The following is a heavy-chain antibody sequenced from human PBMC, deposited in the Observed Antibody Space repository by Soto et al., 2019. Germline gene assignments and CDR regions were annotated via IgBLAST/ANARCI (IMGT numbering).Heavy chain of an antibody. CDR3: XXXGRQCLXXXDLNY. Sequence: VQLVESGGGVVQPGRSLRLSCAASGFTFSDYAMHWVRQAPGKGXEWVAVVSHDGRNTHYADSVKGRFTISRDSSKXXXXXXXXXXXXXXXXXXXXXXXGRQCLXXXDLNYWGQGALVTVSS. J-gene: IGHJ4*02. CDR1: GFTFSDYA. D-gene: IGHD6-19*01. CDR2: VSHDGRNT. V-gene: IGHV3-30*04.